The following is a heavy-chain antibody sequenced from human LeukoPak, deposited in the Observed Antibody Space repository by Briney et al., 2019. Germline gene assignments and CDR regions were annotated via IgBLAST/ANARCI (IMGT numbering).Heavy chain of an antibody. CDR2: ISGSGRGGST. CDR1: GFTFSNYA. D-gene: IGHD3-3*01. V-gene: IGHV3-23*01. J-gene: IGHJ4*02. CDR3: ARDRYYDFWSGSHYFDY. Sequence: PGGSLRLSCTASGFTFSNYAMSWVRQAPGKGLEWVSGISGSGRGGSTYYAGSVKGRFTISRDNSKNTLYLQMNSLRAEDTAVYYCARDRYYDFWSGSHYFDYWGQGTLVTVSS.